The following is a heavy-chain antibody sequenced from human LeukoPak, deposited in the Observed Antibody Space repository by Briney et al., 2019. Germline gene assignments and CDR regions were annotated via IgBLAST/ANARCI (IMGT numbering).Heavy chain of an antibody. J-gene: IGHJ4*02. V-gene: IGHV4-34*01. CDR3: ATRRGGPYPYYFDH. D-gene: IGHD2-15*01. Sequence: PSETLSLTCAVYGDSFSGYYWSWIRQSPGTGLEWIGEVNDRGTTNYNPNPKSRVTISVVTSSNQFSLKLTSVTAADTALYFCATRRGGPYPYYFDHWDQGALVTVSS. CDR2: VNDRGTT. CDR1: GDSFSGYY.